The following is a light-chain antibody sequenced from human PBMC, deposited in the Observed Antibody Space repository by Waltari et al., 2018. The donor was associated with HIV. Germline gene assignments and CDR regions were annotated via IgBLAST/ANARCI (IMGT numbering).Light chain of an antibody. V-gene: IGKV3-20*01. Sequence: EIVLTQSPGTLSLSPGERATLSCRASQSVSSNSLAWYQQKPGQAPRLLIYGASSRATDIPDRFSGSASGTDFTLAIDSLHPDDFATYYCHQYSDYLGSFGQGTRVELK. CDR1: QSVSSNS. J-gene: IGKJ1*01. CDR2: GAS. CDR3: HQYSDYLGS.